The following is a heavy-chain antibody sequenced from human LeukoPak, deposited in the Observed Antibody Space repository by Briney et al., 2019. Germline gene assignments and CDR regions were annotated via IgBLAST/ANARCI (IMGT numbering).Heavy chain of an antibody. CDR2: IYSGGST. J-gene: IGHJ4*02. CDR1: GFTVSSNY. D-gene: IGHD3-10*01. CDR3: AGDVGFGELSMIY. V-gene: IGHV3-66*01. Sequence: GGSLRLSCAASGFTVSSNYMSWVRQAPGKGLEWVSVIYSGGSTYYADSVKGRFTISRDNSKNTLYLQMNSLRAEDTAVYYCAGDVGFGELSMIYWGQGTLVTVSS.